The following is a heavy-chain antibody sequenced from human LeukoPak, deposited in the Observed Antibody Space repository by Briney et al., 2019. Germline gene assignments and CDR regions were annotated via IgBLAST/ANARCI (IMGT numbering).Heavy chain of an antibody. D-gene: IGHD2-2*01. J-gene: IGHJ6*03. CDR1: GYTFTGYY. V-gene: IGHV1-2*02. CDR2: INPNSGGT. Sequence: ASVKVSCKASGYTFTGYYMHWVRQTPGQGLEWMGWINPNSGGTNYAQKFQGRVTMTRDTSISTAYMELSRLRSDDTAVYYCARDPSGPSCSSTSCYLQPYYYYYMDVWGEGTTVTVSS. CDR3: ARDPSGPSCSSTSCYLQPYYYYYMDV.